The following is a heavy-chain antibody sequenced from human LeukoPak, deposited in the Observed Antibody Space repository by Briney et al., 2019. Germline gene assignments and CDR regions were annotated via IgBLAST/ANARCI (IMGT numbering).Heavy chain of an antibody. V-gene: IGHV1-69*01. CDR2: IIPIFGTA. Sequence: SVKVSCTASGGTFSSYAISWVRQAPGQGLEWMGGIIPIFGTANYAQKFQGRVTITADESTSTAYMELSSLRSEDTAVYYCARGGSDYGDYPGYFQHWGQGTLVTVSS. D-gene: IGHD4-17*01. J-gene: IGHJ1*01. CDR3: ARGGSDYGDYPGYFQH. CDR1: GGTFSSYA.